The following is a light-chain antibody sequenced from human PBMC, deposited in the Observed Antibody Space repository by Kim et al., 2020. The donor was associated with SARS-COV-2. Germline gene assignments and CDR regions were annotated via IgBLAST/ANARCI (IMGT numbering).Light chain of an antibody. V-gene: IGLV1-47*01. CDR3: AAWDDSLSGYV. Sequence: GQRCTLYCSGSSSNIGSNYVNWYQQLPGTAPKLLIYRNNQRPSGVPDRFSGSKSGTSASLAISGLRSEDEADYYCAAWDDSLSGYVFGTGTKVTVL. CDR1: SSNIGSNY. CDR2: RNN. J-gene: IGLJ1*01.